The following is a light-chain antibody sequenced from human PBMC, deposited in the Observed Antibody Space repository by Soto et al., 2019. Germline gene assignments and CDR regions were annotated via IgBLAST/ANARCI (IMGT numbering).Light chain of an antibody. V-gene: IGKV1-5*01. CDR2: AAS. CDR1: QSISSW. Sequence: DIQMTQSPFTLSASVGDRVTITCRASQSISSWLAWYQQKPGKAPNLLIYAASTLETGVPSRFSGSGYGTEFTLTIASLQPDDSASYYCQQYNSFSKTFGRGTKVDIK. J-gene: IGKJ1*01. CDR3: QQYNSFSKT.